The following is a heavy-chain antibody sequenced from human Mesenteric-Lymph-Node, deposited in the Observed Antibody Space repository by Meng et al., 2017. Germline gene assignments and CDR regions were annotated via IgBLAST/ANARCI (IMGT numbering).Heavy chain of an antibody. CDR3: ARERPAAGHFDY. Sequence: SETLSLTCTVSGGSISSYYWSWIRQPPGKGLEWIGYIYYSGSTNYNPSLKSRVTISVDTSKNQFSLKLSSVTAADTAVYYCARERPAAGHFDYWGQGKLVTVSS. J-gene: IGHJ4*02. D-gene: IGHD6-13*01. CDR2: IYYSGST. V-gene: IGHV4-59*01. CDR1: GGSISSYY.